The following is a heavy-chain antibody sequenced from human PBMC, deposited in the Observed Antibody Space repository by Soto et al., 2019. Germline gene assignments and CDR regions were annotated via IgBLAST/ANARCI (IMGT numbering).Heavy chain of an antibody. Sequence: PGGSLRLSCAASGFTVSSNYMTWVRQAPGKGLEWVSIIYSYGITYYADSLKDRFTISRDNSKNTLFLQMNSLRVEDTAVYYCARANWAANNEFDTLCRGATVPISS. J-gene: IGHJ3*02. CDR3: ARANWAANNEFDT. V-gene: IGHV3-66*01. CDR1: GFTVSSNY. CDR2: IYSYGIT. D-gene: IGHD1-1*01.